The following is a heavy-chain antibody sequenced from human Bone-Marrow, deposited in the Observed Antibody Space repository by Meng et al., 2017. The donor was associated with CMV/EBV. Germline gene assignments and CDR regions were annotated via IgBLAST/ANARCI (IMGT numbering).Heavy chain of an antibody. J-gene: IGHJ5*02. CDR3: ARSLGEWFSRVGNWFDP. CDR2: IYYSGST. V-gene: IGHV4-59*12. Sequence: SETLSLTCTVSGGSISSYYWSWIRQPPGKGLEWIGYIYYSGSTNYNPSLKSRVTISVDTSKNQFSLKLSSVTAADTAVYYCARSLGEWFSRVGNWFDPWGQGTLVTVSS. CDR1: GGSISSYY. D-gene: IGHD3-3*01.